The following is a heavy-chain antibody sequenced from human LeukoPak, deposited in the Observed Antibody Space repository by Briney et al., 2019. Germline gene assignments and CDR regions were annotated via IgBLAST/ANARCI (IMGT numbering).Heavy chain of an antibody. CDR2: IYYSGST. D-gene: IGHD2-2*02. V-gene: IGHV4-39*01. CDR1: GGSISSSTYY. Sequence: TSETLSLTCTVSGGSISSSTYYWGWIRQPPGKGLEWIGSIYYSGSTYYNPSLKSRVTISVDTSKNQFSLKLRSVTAADTAVYYCARQPYCSSTSCYTLYYYYMDVWGKGTTVTVSS. CDR3: ARQPYCSSTSCYTLYYYYMDV. J-gene: IGHJ6*03.